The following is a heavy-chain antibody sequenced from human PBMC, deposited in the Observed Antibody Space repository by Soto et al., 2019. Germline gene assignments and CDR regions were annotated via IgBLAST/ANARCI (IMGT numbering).Heavy chain of an antibody. J-gene: IGHJ6*02. CDR1: GFTFSSYG. V-gene: IGHV3-33*01. CDR2: IWYDGSNK. Sequence: QVQLVESGGGVVQPGRSLRLSCAASGFTFSSYGRHWVRQAPGKGLEWVAVIWYDGSNKYYADSVKGRFTISRDNSKNTLYLQMNSLRAEDTAVYYCARGVFMVRGVIWYYGMDVWGQGTTVTVSS. CDR3: ARGVFMVRGVIWYYGMDV. D-gene: IGHD3-10*01.